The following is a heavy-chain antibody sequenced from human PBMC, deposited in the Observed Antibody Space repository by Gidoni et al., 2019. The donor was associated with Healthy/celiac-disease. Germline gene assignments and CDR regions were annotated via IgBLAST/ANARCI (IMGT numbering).Heavy chain of an antibody. J-gene: IGHJ4*02. Sequence: EVQLVESGGGLIQPGGSLSLSCAASGFTVSSNYMSWVRQAPGKGLEWVSVIYSGGSTYYADSVKGRFTISRDNSKNTLYLQMNSLRAEDTAVYYCARGARELRYFESYFDYWGQGTLVTVSS. V-gene: IGHV3-53*01. CDR3: ARGARELRYFESYFDY. D-gene: IGHD3-9*01. CDR1: GFTVSSNY. CDR2: IYSGGST.